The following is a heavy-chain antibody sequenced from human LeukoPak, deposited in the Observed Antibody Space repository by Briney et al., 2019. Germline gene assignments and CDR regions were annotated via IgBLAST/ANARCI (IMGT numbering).Heavy chain of an antibody. V-gene: IGHV1-69*04. Sequence: ASVKVSCKASGGTFSSYAISWVRQAPGQGLEWMGRIIPILGIANYAQKFQGRVTITADKSTSTAYMELSSLRSEDTAVYYCARVLRDYKIDPWGQGTLVTVSS. CDR1: GGTFSSYA. D-gene: IGHD4-11*01. CDR3: ARVLRDYKIDP. CDR2: IIPILGIA. J-gene: IGHJ5*02.